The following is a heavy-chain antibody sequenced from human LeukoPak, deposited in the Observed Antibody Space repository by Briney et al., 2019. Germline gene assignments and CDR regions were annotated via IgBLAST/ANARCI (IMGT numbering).Heavy chain of an antibody. CDR3: ARDYGGNSGDFDY. Sequence: GGSLKLSCAASGLTFSTYSMNWVRQAPGKGLEWVSYIHSSSSTTYYAASVEGRFTISRDNAKNSLYLQMNSLRAEDTAVYYCARDYGGNSGDFDYWGQGTLVTVSS. CDR2: IHSSSSTT. D-gene: IGHD4-23*01. V-gene: IGHV3-48*04. J-gene: IGHJ4*02. CDR1: GLTFSTYS.